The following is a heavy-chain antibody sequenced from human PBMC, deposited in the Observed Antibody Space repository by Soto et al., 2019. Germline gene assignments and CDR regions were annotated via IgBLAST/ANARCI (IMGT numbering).Heavy chain of an antibody. CDR2: IIPIFGTA. CDR3: ARTRDYYDSSGYY. Sequence: SVKVSCKASGGTFSSYAISWVRQAPGQGLEWMGGIIPIFGTANYAQKFQGRVTITGDESTSTAYMELSSLRSEDTAVYYCARTRDYYDSSGYYWRQGTLVTVSS. V-gene: IGHV1-69*13. CDR1: GGTFSSYA. J-gene: IGHJ4*02. D-gene: IGHD3-22*01.